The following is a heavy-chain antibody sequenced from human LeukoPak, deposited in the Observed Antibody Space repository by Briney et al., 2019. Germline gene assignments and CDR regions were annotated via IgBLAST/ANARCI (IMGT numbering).Heavy chain of an antibody. Sequence: SVKVSCKSSGGIFNKSAIRWLRQAPGQGLDWLGGIVPLLGTAGYAQKFQGRVTITKDESTRTVYMELTSLTSNDTSVYYCARDVHGDYGSGWFDPWGQGTLVSVSS. J-gene: IGHJ5*02. D-gene: IGHD4-17*01. CDR3: ARDVHGDYGSGWFDP. CDR1: GGIFNKSA. CDR2: IVPLLGTA. V-gene: IGHV1-69*05.